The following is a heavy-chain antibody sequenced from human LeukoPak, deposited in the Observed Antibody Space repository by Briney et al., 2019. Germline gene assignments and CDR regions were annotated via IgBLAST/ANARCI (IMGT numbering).Heavy chain of an antibody. D-gene: IGHD2-2*01. Sequence: SETLSLTCTVSGGSISSYYWSWIRQPPGKGLEWIGYIYYSGSTYYNPSLKSRVTISVDTSKNQFSLKLSSVTAADTAVYYCASEYCSSATCRFDYWGQGTLVTVSS. CDR1: GGSISSYY. CDR3: ASEYCSSATCRFDY. CDR2: IYYSGST. V-gene: IGHV4-59*01. J-gene: IGHJ4*02.